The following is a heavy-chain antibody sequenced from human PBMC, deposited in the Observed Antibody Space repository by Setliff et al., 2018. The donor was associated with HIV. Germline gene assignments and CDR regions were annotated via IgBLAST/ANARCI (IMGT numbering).Heavy chain of an antibody. Sequence: GGSLRLSCAASGFTVSSYSMNWVRQAPGKGLEWVSSISSSSSYIYYADSVKGRFTVSRDNAKNSLYLQMNSLRAEDTAVYYCARDQGNTIFGVVSRGWFDPWGQGTLVTVSS. CDR1: GFTVSSYS. V-gene: IGHV3-21*01. CDR3: ARDQGNTIFGVVSRGWFDP. CDR2: ISSSSSYI. J-gene: IGHJ5*02. D-gene: IGHD3-3*01.